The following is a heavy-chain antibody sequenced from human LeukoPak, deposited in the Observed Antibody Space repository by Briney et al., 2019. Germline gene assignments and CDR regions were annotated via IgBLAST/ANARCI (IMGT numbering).Heavy chain of an antibody. CDR3: ATDVDITIFGVVPNLDY. CDR1: GGSFSNV. J-gene: IGHJ4*02. Sequence: ASVKVSCKASGGSFSNVITWVRQAPGQGLEWMGRIIPVLGVSNFAQKFQGRVTMTEDTSTDTAYMELSSLRSEDTAVYYCATDVDITIFGVVPNLDYWGQGTLVTVSS. CDR2: IIPVLGVS. V-gene: IGHV1-69*04. D-gene: IGHD3-3*01.